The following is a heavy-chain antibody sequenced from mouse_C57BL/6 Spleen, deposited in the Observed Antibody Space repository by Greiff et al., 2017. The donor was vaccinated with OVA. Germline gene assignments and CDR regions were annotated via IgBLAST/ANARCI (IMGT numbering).Heavy chain of an antibody. CDR3: ARRTTVVRCYAMDY. CDR2: ISSGSSTI. Sequence: EVKLQESGGGLVKPGGSLKLSCAASGFTFSDYGMHWVRQAPEKGLEWVAYISSGSSTIYYADTVKGRFTISRDNAKNTLFLQMTSLRAEDTAMYYCARRTTVVRCYAMDYWGQGTSVTVSS. CDR1: GFTFSDYG. D-gene: IGHD1-1*01. V-gene: IGHV5-17*01. J-gene: IGHJ4*01.